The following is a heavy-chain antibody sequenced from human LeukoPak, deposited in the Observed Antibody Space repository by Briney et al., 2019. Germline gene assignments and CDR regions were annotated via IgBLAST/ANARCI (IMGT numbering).Heavy chain of an antibody. J-gene: IGHJ4*02. CDR1: GFTFSSYS. D-gene: IGHD2-2*01. V-gene: IGHV3-21*01. CDR2: ISSSSSYI. Sequence: GGSLRLSCAASGFTFSSYSMNWVRQTPGKGLEWVSSISSSSSYIYYADSVKGRFTISRDNAKNSLYLQMNSLRAEDTAVYYCARCYQLLSGVNYWGQGTLVTVSS. CDR3: ARCYQLLSGVNY.